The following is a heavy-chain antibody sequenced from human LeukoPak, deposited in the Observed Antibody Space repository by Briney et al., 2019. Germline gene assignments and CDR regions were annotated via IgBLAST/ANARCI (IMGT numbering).Heavy chain of an antibody. CDR3: AKVDYDSSGYRMDFDY. D-gene: IGHD3-22*01. Sequence: PGGSLRLSCAASGFTFDDYGMSWVRQAPGKGLEWVSGINWNGGSTGYADSVKGRFTISRDNAKNTLYLQMNSLRAEDTAVYYCAKVDYDSSGYRMDFDYWGQGTLVTVSS. J-gene: IGHJ4*02. V-gene: IGHV3-20*04. CDR1: GFTFDDYG. CDR2: INWNGGST.